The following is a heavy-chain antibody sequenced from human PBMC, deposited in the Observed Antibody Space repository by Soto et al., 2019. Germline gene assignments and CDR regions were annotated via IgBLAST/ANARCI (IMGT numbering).Heavy chain of an antibody. D-gene: IGHD1-1*01. CDR3: ARWKEGLDY. CDR1: GGSINYYY. V-gene: IGHV4-59*01. J-gene: IGHJ4*02. Sequence: QVQLQESGPGLVKPSETLSLTCTVSGGSINYYYWSWMRQPPGKGLEWIGSTYYDGIPDYNPSLSRRAAISADTSTRQFSLNLGSVTAADTAVCNCARWKEGLDYWGPGALVTVSS. CDR2: TYYDGIP.